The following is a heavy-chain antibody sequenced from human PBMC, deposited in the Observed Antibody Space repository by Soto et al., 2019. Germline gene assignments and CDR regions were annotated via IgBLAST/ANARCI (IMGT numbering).Heavy chain of an antibody. J-gene: IGHJ5*02. D-gene: IGHD2-2*01. CDR1: GDSVSSNSAA. Sequence: SQTLSLTCAISGDSVSSNSAAWNWIRQSPSRGLEWLGRTYYRSKWYNDYAVSVKSRITINPDTSKNQFSLQLNSVTPEDTAVYYRARDFGSHFVVPAATPYSWFDPWGQGTLVTVSS. CDR3: ARDFGSHFVVPAATPYSWFDP. CDR2: TYYRSKWYN. V-gene: IGHV6-1*01.